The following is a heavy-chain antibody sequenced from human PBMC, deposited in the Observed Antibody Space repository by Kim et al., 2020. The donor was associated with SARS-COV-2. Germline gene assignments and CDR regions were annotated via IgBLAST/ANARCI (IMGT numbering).Heavy chain of an antibody. D-gene: IGHD3-10*01. J-gene: IGHJ3*02. CDR3: TRDRPATMVRGAAHAFDI. Sequence: GGSLRLSCTASGFTFGDYAMSWFRQAPGKGLEWVGFIRSKAYGGTTEYAASVKGRFTISRDDSKSIAYLQMNSLKTEDTAVYYCTRDRPATMVRGAAHAFDIWGQGTMVTVSS. CDR1: GFTFGDYA. CDR2: IRSKAYGGTT. V-gene: IGHV3-49*03.